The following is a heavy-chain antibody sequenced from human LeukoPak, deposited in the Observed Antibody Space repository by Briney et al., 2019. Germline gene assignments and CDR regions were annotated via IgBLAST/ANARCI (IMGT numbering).Heavy chain of an antibody. Sequence: GGSLRLSCAASGFTFSSYGMHWVRQAPGKGLEWVAVIWYDGCNKYYADSVKGRFTISRDNSKNTLYLQMNSLRAEDTAVYYCAKGYREWELLHYWGQGTLVTVSS. V-gene: IGHV3-33*06. CDR2: IWYDGCNK. J-gene: IGHJ4*02. D-gene: IGHD1-26*01. CDR1: GFTFSSYG. CDR3: AKGYREWELLHY.